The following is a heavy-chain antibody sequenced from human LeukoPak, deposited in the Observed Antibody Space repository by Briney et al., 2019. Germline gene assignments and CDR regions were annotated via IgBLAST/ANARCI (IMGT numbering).Heavy chain of an antibody. J-gene: IGHJ5*02. Sequence: SETLSLTCAVYGGSFSGYYWSWIRQPPGKGLERIGEINHSGSTNYNPSLKSRVTISVDTSKNQFSLKLSSVTAADTAVYYCARLRIVVGTPNWFDPWGQGTLVTVSS. CDR2: INHSGST. D-gene: IGHD3-22*01. CDR3: ARLRIVVGTPNWFDP. CDR1: GGSFSGYY. V-gene: IGHV4-34*01.